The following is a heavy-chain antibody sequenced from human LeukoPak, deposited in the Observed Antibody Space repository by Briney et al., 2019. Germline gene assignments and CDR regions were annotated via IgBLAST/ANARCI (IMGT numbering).Heavy chain of an antibody. CDR2: IIPIFGTA. J-gene: IGHJ6*04. Sequence: ASVKVSCKASGGTFSSYAISWVRQAPGQGLERMGGIIPIFGTANYAQKFQGRVTITADESTSTAYMELSSLRSEDTAVYYCARSRHHYYGSGSLPYYGLDVWGKGTTVTVSS. CDR1: GGTFSSYA. V-gene: IGHV1-69*13. D-gene: IGHD3-10*01. CDR3: ARSRHHYYGSGSLPYYGLDV.